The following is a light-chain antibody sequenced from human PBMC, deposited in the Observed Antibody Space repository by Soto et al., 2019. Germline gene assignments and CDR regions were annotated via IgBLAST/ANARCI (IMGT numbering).Light chain of an antibody. V-gene: IGKV3-15*01. CDR1: YNVNSN. J-gene: IGKJ5*01. CDR2: RAS. Sequence: VIMTQSPVTLSVSSGEGATLSCRASYNVNSNLAWYQQKPDQAPRLLISRASTRATGIAARFSGSGSGTEFTLNIASLQSEDSGVYYCQQYDSWPMTFGQGTRLEIK. CDR3: QQYDSWPMT.